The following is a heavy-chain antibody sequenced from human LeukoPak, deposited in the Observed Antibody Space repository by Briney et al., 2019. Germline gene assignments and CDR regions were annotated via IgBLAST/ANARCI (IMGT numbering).Heavy chain of an antibody. V-gene: IGHV3-15*01. J-gene: IGHJ5*02. Sequence: KLGGSLRLSCAASGFTFSNAWMSWVRRAPGKGLEWVGRIKSKTDGGTTEHAAPVKGRFTISRDDSKNMLYLQMNSLKTEDTDVYYCTTVRFDWNYVWFDPWGQGTLVTVSS. CDR3: TTVRFDWNYVWFDP. CDR1: GFTFSNAW. CDR2: IKSKTDGGTT. D-gene: IGHD1-7*01.